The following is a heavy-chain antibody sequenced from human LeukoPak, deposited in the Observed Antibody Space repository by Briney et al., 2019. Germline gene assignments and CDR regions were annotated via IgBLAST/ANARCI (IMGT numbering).Heavy chain of an antibody. J-gene: IGHJ6*03. V-gene: IGHV3-30-3*01. CDR1: GFTFSSYA. Sequence: GGSLRLSCAASGFTFSSYAMHWVRQAPGKGLEWVAVISYDGSNKYYADSVKGRFTISRDNSKNTLYLQMNSLRAEDTAVYYCARDQELLIDYYMDVWGKGTTVTVSS. CDR3: ARDQELLIDYYMDV. CDR2: ISYDGSNK. D-gene: IGHD2-15*01.